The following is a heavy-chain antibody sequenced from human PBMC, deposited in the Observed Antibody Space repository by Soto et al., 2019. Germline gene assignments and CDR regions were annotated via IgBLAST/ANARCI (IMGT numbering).Heavy chain of an antibody. V-gene: IGHV1-18*01. CDR1: GYTFTSYG. Sequence: QVQLVQSGAEVKKPGASVKVSCKASGYTFTSYGISWVRQAPGQGLEWMGWISAYNGNTNYAQKLQGRVTMTTDTSTSTAYMELRSLRSDDTAVYYCARVLTSQNIVILRKEKPFDYWGQGTLVTVSS. CDR3: ARVLTSQNIVILRKEKPFDY. J-gene: IGHJ4*02. CDR2: ISAYNGNT. D-gene: IGHD3-16*02.